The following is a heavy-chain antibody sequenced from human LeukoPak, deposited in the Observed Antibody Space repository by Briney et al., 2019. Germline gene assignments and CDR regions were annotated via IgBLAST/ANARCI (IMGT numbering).Heavy chain of an antibody. V-gene: IGHV3-23*01. D-gene: IGHD3-3*01. Sequence: GGSLRLSCAASGFTLSSYAMSWVRRAPGKGPEWVSGISGSGGSTYYADSVKGRFTISRDNSKNTLYLQMNSLRAEDTAVYYCAKTLRFLEWLTDAFDIWGQGTMVTVSS. CDR3: AKTLRFLEWLTDAFDI. J-gene: IGHJ3*02. CDR2: ISGSGGST. CDR1: GFTLSSYA.